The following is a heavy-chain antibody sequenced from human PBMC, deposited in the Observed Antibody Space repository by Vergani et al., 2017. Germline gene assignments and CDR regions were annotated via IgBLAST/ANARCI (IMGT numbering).Heavy chain of an antibody. D-gene: IGHD4-17*01. CDR3: ARDSPRVYGDFLYYFDY. Sequence: QVQLVQSGAEVNQPGSSVKLSCTASRGTFSRYAISWVRPAPGPGLEWMGVIIPIFGTANYAQKFQGRVTITADKSTSTAYMELSSLRSEDTAVYYCARDSPRVYGDFLYYFDYWGQGTLVTVSS. J-gene: IGHJ4*02. CDR1: RGTFSRYA. CDR2: IIPIFGTA. V-gene: IGHV1-69*06.